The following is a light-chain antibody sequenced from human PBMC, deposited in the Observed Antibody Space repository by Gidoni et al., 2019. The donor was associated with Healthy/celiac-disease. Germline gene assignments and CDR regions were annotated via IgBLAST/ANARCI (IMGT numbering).Light chain of an antibody. V-gene: IGKV1-39*01. CDR1: QSISSY. CDR2: AAT. Sequence: DIQMTQSPSPLSASVGDRVTITCRASQSISSYLNWYQQKPGKAPKLLIYAATSLQSGVPSRFSGGGSGTDITLTSSRQQPEDFATYYGQQSYSTPTFGQGTKLEIK. CDR3: QQSYSTPT. J-gene: IGKJ2*01.